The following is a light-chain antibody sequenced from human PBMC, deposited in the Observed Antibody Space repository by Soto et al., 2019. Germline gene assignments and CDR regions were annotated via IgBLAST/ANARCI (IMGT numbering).Light chain of an antibody. J-gene: IGKJ1*01. CDR2: WAS. Sequence: DIVMTQSPDSLAVSLGERATINCKSSQSVLYSSNHKNYLAWYQQKPGQPPKLLIYWASTRESGVPDRFSGSGSGTDFTLTISSLQAEDVAVYYCQQYYSTPTFGQGTKVETK. V-gene: IGKV4-1*01. CDR3: QQYYSTPT. CDR1: QSVLYSSNHKNY.